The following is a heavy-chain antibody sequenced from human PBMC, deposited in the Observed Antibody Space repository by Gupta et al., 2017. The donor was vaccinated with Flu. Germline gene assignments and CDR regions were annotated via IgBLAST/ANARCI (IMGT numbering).Heavy chain of an antibody. J-gene: IGHJ2*01. V-gene: IGHV1-2*02. Sequence: QVQLAQSGAEVRKPGASVKVSCEASGYTFVNNSVHWVRQAPGQGPEWMGWVNPYTGRTNYAQRFQGRVTMTTDTSITTAYMELSSLTSDDTAFYYCARAPSIAGWYFDLWGRGTLVTVSS. CDR1: GYTFVNNS. CDR3: ARAPSIAGWYFDL. CDR2: VNPYTGRT. D-gene: IGHD2/OR15-2a*01.